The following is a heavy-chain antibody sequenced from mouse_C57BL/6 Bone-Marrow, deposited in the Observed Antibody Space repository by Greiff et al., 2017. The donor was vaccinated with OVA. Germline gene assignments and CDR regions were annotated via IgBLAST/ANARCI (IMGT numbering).Heavy chain of an antibody. Sequence: EVKLMESGGGLVKPGGSLKLSCAASGFTFSSYAMSWVRQTPEKRLEWVATISDGGSYTYYPDNVKGRFPISRDNAKNNLYLQMSHLKAEDTAMYYCARGGADFDYWGQGTTLTVSS. CDR2: ISDGGSYT. V-gene: IGHV5-4*03. J-gene: IGHJ2*01. CDR3: ARGGADFDY. CDR1: GFTFSSYA.